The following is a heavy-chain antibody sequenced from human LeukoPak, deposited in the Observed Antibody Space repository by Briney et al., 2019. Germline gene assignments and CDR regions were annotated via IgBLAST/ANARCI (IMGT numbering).Heavy chain of an antibody. D-gene: IGHD3-22*01. CDR3: ARGGPYYDSSRANDLNY. V-gene: IGHV1-2*04. Sequence: EASVKVSCKASGYTFTDYCMHWVRQAPGQGLEWMGWINPNSGGTHYPQKFQGWVTMTRDTSISTAYMEMSRLTSDDTAVFYCARGGPYYDSSRANDLNYWGQGTLVTVSS. J-gene: IGHJ4*02. CDR1: GYTFTDYC. CDR2: INPNSGGT.